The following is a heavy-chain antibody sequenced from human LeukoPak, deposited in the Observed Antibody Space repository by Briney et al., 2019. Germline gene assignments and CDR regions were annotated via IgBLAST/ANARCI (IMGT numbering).Heavy chain of an antibody. V-gene: IGHV3-48*01. CDR1: GFTFSSYW. CDR3: AKCVHVSSNRGAFDY. CDR2: ISSSSSTI. D-gene: IGHD1-1*01. Sequence: GGSLRLSCAASGFTFSSYWMSWVRQAPGKGLEWVSYISSSSSTIYYADSVKGRFTISRDNAKNSLYLQMNSLRAEDTAVYYCAKCVHVSSNRGAFDYWGQGTLVTVSS. J-gene: IGHJ4*02.